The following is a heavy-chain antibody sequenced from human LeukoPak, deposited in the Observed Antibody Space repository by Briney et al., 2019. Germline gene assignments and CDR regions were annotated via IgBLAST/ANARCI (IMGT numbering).Heavy chain of an antibody. D-gene: IGHD3-16*01. V-gene: IGHV1-2*02. J-gene: IGHJ4*02. Sequence: ASVKVSCKASGYTFTDYYMHWVRQAPGQGLEWMGWINPNSGGTNYAQKFQGRVTMTRDTSISTACMEVSRLRSDDTAVYYCAISPGVMITFGGAPATDYFDYWGQGTLVTVSS. CDR2: INPNSGGT. CDR1: GYTFTDYY. CDR3: AISPGVMITFGGAPATDYFDY.